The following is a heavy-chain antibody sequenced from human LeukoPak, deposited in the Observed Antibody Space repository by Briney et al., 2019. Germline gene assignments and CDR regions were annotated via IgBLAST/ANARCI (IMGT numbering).Heavy chain of an antibody. CDR2: IYYSGST. CDR3: ARRVTTHYYYGMDV. V-gene: IGHV4-39*01. Sequence: SETLSLTCTVSGGSISSSSYYWGWIRQPPGKGLEGIGSIYYSGSTYYNPSLKSRVTISVDTSKNQFSLKLSSVTAADTAVYYCARRVTTHYYYGMDVWGQGTTVTVSS. D-gene: IGHD4-11*01. CDR1: GGSISSSSYY. J-gene: IGHJ6*02.